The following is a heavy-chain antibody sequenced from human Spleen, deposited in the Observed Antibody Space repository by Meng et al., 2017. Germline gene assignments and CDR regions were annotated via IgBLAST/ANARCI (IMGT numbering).Heavy chain of an antibody. Sequence: QEQLQPWGVGLLKPSETLSLACVVSGGSFSDYYWSWIRQPPGKGLEWIGEINHSGSTNYNPSLKSRVTVLADTSKNHFSLRLSSVTAADTAVYYCATSFSGYAFDYWGQGALVTVSS. CDR2: INHSGST. CDR3: ATSFSGYAFDY. V-gene: IGHV4-34*01. J-gene: IGHJ4*02. D-gene: IGHD5-12*01. CDR1: GGSFSDYY.